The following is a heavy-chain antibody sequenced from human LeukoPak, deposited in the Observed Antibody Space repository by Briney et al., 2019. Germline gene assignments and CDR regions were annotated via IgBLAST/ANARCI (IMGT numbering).Heavy chain of an antibody. CDR3: ARGGDSWSGYSYGMDV. D-gene: IGHD3-3*01. CDR2: ISYDGRNE. V-gene: IGHV3-30*04. J-gene: IGHJ6*02. Sequence: GGSLRLSCAASGFSFSSYAMHWVRQAPGKGLEWVAVISYDGRNEYYADSVKGRFTISRDISKNTVYLQMNSLRPEDTAVYYCARGGDSWSGYSYGMDVWGQGTTVTVSS. CDR1: GFSFSSYA.